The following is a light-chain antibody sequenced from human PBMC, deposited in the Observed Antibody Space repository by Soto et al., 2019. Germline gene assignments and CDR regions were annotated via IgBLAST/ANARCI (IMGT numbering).Light chain of an antibody. Sequence: EIVLTQSPGTLSLSPGERATLSCRASQSVSSNYLAWYQQKPGQAPRPLVYGASSRATGIPDRFSGSRAGTDLTLTISRLKSEDFAVYYCPQYGSSPWTFGQGTKVQIK. CDR2: GAS. CDR3: PQYGSSPWT. CDR1: QSVSSNY. V-gene: IGKV3-20*01. J-gene: IGKJ1*01.